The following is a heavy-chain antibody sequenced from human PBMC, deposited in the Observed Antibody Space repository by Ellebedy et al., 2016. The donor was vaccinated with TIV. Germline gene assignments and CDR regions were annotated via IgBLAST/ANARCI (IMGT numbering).Heavy chain of an antibody. D-gene: IGHD3-16*01. J-gene: IGHJ4*02. CDR2: ISHDGSSK. V-gene: IGHV3-30-3*01. Sequence: PGGSLRLSCVASGFTFDSYAMHWVRQAPGKGLEWVAVISHDGSSKYYADSVKGRFTISRGNSRNTVFLQMNSLRAEDTGVYYCARVDQRIAGGTPFDYWGQGTLVTVSS. CDR3: ARVDQRIAGGTPFDY. CDR1: GFTFDSYA.